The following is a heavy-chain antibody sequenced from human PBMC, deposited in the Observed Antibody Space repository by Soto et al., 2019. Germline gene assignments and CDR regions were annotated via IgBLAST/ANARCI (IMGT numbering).Heavy chain of an antibody. Sequence: SETLSLTCTVSGGSMSRGGYYWSWIRQPPGKGLEWIGFIYHTGSTYYSPSLKSRVAISVDTSKNQFSLKLSSVTAADTAVYYCAAGGGLPRYYWGQGTLVTSPQ. CDR3: AAGGGLPRYY. D-gene: IGHD5-12*01. J-gene: IGHJ4*02. CDR2: IYHTGST. V-gene: IGHV4-30-4*01. CDR1: GGSMSRGGYY.